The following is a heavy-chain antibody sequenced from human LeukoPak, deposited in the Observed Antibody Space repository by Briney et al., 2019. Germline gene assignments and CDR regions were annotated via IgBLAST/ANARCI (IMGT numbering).Heavy chain of an antibody. CDR2: IYYTGSS. J-gene: IGHJ4*02. CDR1: GGSLSSYY. V-gene: IGHV4-59*08. Sequence: SETLSLTCTVSGGSLSSYYWTWIRQPPGKGLEWIGYIYYTGSSTYNPSLKSRVTTSGDTSNSQFSLKLSSVTAADRAVYYCASGDAGIARFDYWGQGTLVTVSS. D-gene: IGHD6-13*01. CDR3: ASGDAGIARFDY.